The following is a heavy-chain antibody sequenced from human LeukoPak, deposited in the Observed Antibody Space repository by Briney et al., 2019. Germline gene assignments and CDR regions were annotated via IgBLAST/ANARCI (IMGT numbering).Heavy chain of an antibody. CDR3: PSDRDVNSFYAFDI. J-gene: IGHJ3*02. V-gene: IGHV4-59*01. CDR2: LSKSGNT. D-gene: IGHD5-24*01. Sequence: SETLSLTCTVSGGSISSCNCCWIRLPPGKGLEWIGYLSKSGNTNYSPSLKSRVTIFGDTSKNQFFLKLSSVTAADPAGYYCPSDRDVNSFYAFDIWGQGTLVTVSS. CDR1: GGSISSCN.